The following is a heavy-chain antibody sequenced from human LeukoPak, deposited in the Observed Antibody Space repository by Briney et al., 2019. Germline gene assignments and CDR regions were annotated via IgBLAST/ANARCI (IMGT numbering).Heavy chain of an antibody. D-gene: IGHD2-2*02. CDR3: ARDALRCSSTSCYKGGWFDP. CDR2: IRYDGSNK. V-gene: IGHV3-30*02. J-gene: IGHJ5*02. Sequence: GGSLRLSCAASGFTFSSYGMHWVRQAPGKGLEWVAFIRYDGSNKYYADSVKGRFTISRDNSKNTLYLQMNSLRAEDTAVYYCARDALRCSSTSCYKGGWFDPWGQGTLVTVSS. CDR1: GFTFSSYG.